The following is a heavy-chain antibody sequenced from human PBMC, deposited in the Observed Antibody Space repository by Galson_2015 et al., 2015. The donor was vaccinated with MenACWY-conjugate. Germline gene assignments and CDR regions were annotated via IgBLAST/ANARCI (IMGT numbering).Heavy chain of an antibody. CDR2: IRYNGVQT. Sequence: SLRLSCAASGFTFSGYDMHWVRQAPGEGLEWVALIRYNGVQTNYSESVKGRFTISRDNAKNTLTLQMNTLRPEDTAVYYCAKIGGDCRSAYRPQWGQGTLVIVSS. D-gene: IGHD3-3*01. CDR3: AKIGGDCRSAYRPQ. CDR1: GFTFSGYD. V-gene: IGHV3-30*02. J-gene: IGHJ4*02.